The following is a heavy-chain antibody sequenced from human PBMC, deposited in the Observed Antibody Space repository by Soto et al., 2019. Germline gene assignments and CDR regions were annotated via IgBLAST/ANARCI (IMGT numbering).Heavy chain of an antibody. V-gene: IGHV3-64*01. CDR1: GFTFSDYA. CDR3: VAGDY. CDR2: ISSDGGST. J-gene: IGHJ4*02. Sequence: EVRLVESGGGLVQPGGSLRLSCEASGFTFSDYAMFWVRQAPGKGLEYVSAISSDGGSTFYANSVKGRFTISRDSSKNALYLQMGSLNTEDMAVYYWVAGDYWGQGTLVTVSA. D-gene: IGHD2-15*01.